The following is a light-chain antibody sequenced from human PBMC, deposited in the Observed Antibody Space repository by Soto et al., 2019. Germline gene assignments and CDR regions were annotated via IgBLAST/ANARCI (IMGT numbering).Light chain of an antibody. J-gene: IGLJ3*02. V-gene: IGLV2-14*01. CDR1: SSDVGVYNY. CDR3: SSYTSSSTSV. CDR2: EVT. Sequence: QSVLTQPASVSGSPGQSITISCTGTSSDVGVYNYVSWYQQHPGKAPKLMIFEVTSRPSGVSNRFSGSKSGNTASLTISGLQAEDEADYCCSSYTSSSTSVFGGGTKLTVL.